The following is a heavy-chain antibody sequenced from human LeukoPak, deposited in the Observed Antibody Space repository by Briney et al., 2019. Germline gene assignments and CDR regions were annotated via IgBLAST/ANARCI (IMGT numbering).Heavy chain of an antibody. J-gene: IGHJ4*02. CDR3: ASHSGGYAY. Sequence: TLSLTCAVSGASISSGGYSWSWNRQPPGKGLEWIGYIYYSGGTYYNPSLKSRVSISVDTSKNQFSLRLSSVTAADTAVYYCASHSGGYAYWGQGTLVTVSS. V-gene: IGHV4-30-4*07. D-gene: IGHD5-12*01. CDR2: IYYSGGT. CDR1: GASISSGGYS.